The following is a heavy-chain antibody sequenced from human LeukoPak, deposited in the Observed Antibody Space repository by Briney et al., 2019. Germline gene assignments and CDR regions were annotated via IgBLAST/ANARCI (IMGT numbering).Heavy chain of an antibody. J-gene: IGHJ4*02. Sequence: GGSLRLSCAASGFTFSSYGMHWVRQAPGKGLEWVAVISYDGSNKYYADSVKGRFTISRDNSKNTLYLQMNSLRAEDTAVYYCAKDGRYCSSTSCLNRSYGDYTWFDYWGQGTLVTVSS. CDR3: AKDGRYCSSTSCLNRSYGDYTWFDY. CDR2: ISYDGSNK. CDR1: GFTFSSYG. D-gene: IGHD2-2*01. V-gene: IGHV3-30*18.